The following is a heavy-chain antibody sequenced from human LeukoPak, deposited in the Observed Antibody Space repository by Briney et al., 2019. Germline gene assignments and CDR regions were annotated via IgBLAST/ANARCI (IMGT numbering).Heavy chain of an antibody. V-gene: IGHV1-69*04. Sequence: SVKDSCKASGGTFSRYAISWVRQAPGQGLEWMGRIIPILGIANYAQKFQGRVTITADKSTSTAYMELSSLRSEDTAVYYCARDRGSGYFVASFDPWGQGTLVTVSS. J-gene: IGHJ5*02. CDR3: ARDRGSGYFVASFDP. D-gene: IGHD3-3*01. CDR1: GGTFSRYA. CDR2: IIPILGIA.